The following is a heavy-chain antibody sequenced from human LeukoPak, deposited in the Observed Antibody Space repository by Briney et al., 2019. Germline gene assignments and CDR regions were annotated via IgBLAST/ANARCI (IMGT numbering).Heavy chain of an antibody. CDR1: GGSFSDYY. CDR2: IYYSGST. J-gene: IGHJ2*01. D-gene: IGHD2-2*02. CDR3: ARDRVVPAAIRPHWYFDL. Sequence: SETLSLTCAVYGGSFSDYYWSWIRQPPGKGLEWIGYIYYSGSTYYNPSLKSRVTISVDTSKNQFSLKLSSVTAADTAVYYCARDRVVPAAIRPHWYFDLWGRGTLVTVSS. V-gene: IGHV4-30-4*01.